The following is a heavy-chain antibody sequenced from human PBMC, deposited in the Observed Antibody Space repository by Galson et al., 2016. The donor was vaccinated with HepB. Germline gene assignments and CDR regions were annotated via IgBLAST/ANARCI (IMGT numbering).Heavy chain of an antibody. CDR3: ARDPHSLDF. V-gene: IGHV3-48*02. CDR2: IRSTGTTT. J-gene: IGHJ4*02. D-gene: IGHD2-21*01. CDR1: GFRLSSYS. Sequence: SLRLSCAASGFRLSSYSMNWVRQAPGKGLGWVSYIRSTGTTTHYADSVKGRFTISRDVAENSVYLQMNSLREEDTAVYYCARDPHSLDFWGQGTLVTVSS.